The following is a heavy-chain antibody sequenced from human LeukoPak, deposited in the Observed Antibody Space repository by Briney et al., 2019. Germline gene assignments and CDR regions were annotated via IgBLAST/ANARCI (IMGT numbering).Heavy chain of an antibody. Sequence: ASLKVSCKASGYTFTGYYIHWVRQAPGQGLEWMGWINPNSGGTHYIQKFQGRVTMTRDTSISTAYMELNRLRSDDTAVYYCAGPLKLITIFGYGMDVWGQGTTVTVSS. CDR2: INPNSGGT. CDR1: GYTFTGYY. CDR3: AGPLKLITIFGYGMDV. J-gene: IGHJ6*02. D-gene: IGHD3-3*01. V-gene: IGHV1-2*02.